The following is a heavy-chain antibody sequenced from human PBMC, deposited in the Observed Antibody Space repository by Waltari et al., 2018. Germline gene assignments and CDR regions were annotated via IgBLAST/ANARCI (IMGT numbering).Heavy chain of an antibody. CDR3: AKEGGYSYYNNYFDS. D-gene: IGHD3-10*01. CDR2: ISYNGGNT. Sequence: EAHLVDSGGGETRPGGSLRLCGVASGLAFEFTGMVWVGQGPGKGLEWVASISYNGGNTYYAESVEGRFSISRSNAESSLFLQMNSLRPEDTALYFCAKEGGYSYYNNYFDSWGQGTRVTVSS. CDR1: GLAFEFTG. J-gene: IGHJ5*01. V-gene: IGHV3-20*04.